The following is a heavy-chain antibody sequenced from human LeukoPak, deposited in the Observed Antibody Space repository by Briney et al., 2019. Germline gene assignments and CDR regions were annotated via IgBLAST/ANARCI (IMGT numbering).Heavy chain of an antibody. CDR3: ARDVGCTSTTCRYKWFAP. CDR1: ALTVSNNY. D-gene: IGHD2-2*01. J-gene: IGHJ5*02. V-gene: IGHV3-66*01. CDR2: IYAGGPT. Sequence: GGSMRLSCAASALTVSNNYMSWVRQAPGKGPEWVSVIYAGGPTYYADSVKGRFTISRDNSKNTLYLQMNSLRAEDTAVYYCARDVGCTSTTCRYKWFAPWGQGTLVTVSS.